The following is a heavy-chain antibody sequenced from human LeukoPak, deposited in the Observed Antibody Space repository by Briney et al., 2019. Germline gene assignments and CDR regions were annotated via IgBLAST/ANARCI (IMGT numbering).Heavy chain of an antibody. CDR2: IHYSGST. V-gene: IGHV4-59*08. CDR3: ARHPWVTAYYDY. Sequence: SETLSLTGIVSGGSISSYYWSWIRQPPGKGLEWIGYIHYSGSTNHNPSLKSRVIISVDTSKNQFSLKLSSVTAADTAVYFCARHPWVTAYYDYWGQGTLVTVSS. J-gene: IGHJ4*02. D-gene: IGHD2-21*02. CDR1: GGSISSYY.